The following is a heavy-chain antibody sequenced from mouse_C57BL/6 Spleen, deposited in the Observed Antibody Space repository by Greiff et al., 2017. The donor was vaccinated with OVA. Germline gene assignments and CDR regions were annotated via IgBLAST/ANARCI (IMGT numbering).Heavy chain of an antibody. J-gene: IGHJ3*01. D-gene: IGHD1-1*01. Sequence: VQGVESGPGLVQPSQSLSITCTVSGFSLTSYGVHWVRQSPGKGLEWLGVIWSGGSTDYNAAFISRLSISKDNSKSQVFFKMNSLQADDTAIYYCASYYSAYWGQGTLVTVSA. V-gene: IGHV2-2*01. CDR2: IWSGGST. CDR3: ASYYSAY. CDR1: GFSLTSYG.